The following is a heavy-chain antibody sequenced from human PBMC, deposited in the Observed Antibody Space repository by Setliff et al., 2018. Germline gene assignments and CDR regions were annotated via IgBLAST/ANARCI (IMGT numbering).Heavy chain of an antibody. D-gene: IGHD1-1*01. V-gene: IGHV4-39*01. CDR1: GASISSGTYY. J-gene: IGHJ4*02. CDR2: IHYRGTT. Sequence: SETLSLTCTVSGASISSGTYYWAWIRRPPGKGLEWIGRIHYRGTTYYNASLKGRLTISVDTAQNQFSLRLTSVTAADTAVYYCARTGTYRYFDYWGQGALVTVSS. CDR3: ARTGTYRYFDY.